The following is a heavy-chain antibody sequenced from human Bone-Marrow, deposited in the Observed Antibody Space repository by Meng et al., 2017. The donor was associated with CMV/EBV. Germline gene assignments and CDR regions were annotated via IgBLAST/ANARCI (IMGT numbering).Heavy chain of an antibody. D-gene: IGHD3-16*01. J-gene: IGHJ5*02. CDR2: IYYSGST. CDR1: GGSISSSSYY. V-gene: IGHV4-39*07. Sequence: QRSLHESVPALVKLSETLSRACTVSGGSISSSSYYWGLIRQPPGKGLEWIGSIYYSGSTYYHPSLKSRVTISVDTSKNQFSLKLSSVTAAATAVYYCARDVYGRGWFDPWGQGTLVTVSS. CDR3: ARDVYGRGWFDP.